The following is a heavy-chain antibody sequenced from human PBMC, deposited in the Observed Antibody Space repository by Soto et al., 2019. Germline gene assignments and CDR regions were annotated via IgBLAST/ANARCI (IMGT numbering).Heavy chain of an antibody. Sequence: GGSVKVSCKASGYTFTVYYMHGVGQAPGQGLEWMGWINPNSGGTNYAQKFQGRVTMTRDTSISTAYMELSRLRSDDTAVYYCARRPSLEAFDIWGQGTMVTVSS. CDR3: ARRPSLEAFDI. CDR1: GYTFTVYY. J-gene: IGHJ3*02. V-gene: IGHV1-2*02. CDR2: INPNSGGT.